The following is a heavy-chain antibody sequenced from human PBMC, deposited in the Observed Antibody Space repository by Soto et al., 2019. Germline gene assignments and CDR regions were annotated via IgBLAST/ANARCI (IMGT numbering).Heavy chain of an antibody. CDR3: RVTGVSEVHY. CDR2: IYPDSGGT. D-gene: IGHD2-8*01. J-gene: IGHJ4*02. CDR1: GYTFSGFY. V-gene: IGHV1-2*02. Sequence: QVQLVQSGAEVKKPGASVKVSCRTSGYTFSGFYIHWVRQAPGQGLESMGWIYPDSGGTDYAQKFQGRVTMTRDTSISTAYIELSRLRSDDTAVYYCRVTGVSEVHYWGQGTLVTVSS.